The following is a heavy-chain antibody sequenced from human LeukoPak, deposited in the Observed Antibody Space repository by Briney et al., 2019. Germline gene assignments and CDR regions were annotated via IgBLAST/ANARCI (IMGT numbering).Heavy chain of an antibody. Sequence: SETLSLTCAVYGGSFSGYYWSWIRQPPGKGLEWIGEINHSGSTNYNPSLKSRVTMSVDTSKNQFSLNLSSVTAADTAVYYCASQYYYDSSGDTSDIWGQGTMVTVSS. CDR2: INHSGST. CDR3: ASQYYYDSSGDTSDI. CDR1: GGSFSGYY. V-gene: IGHV4-34*01. J-gene: IGHJ3*02. D-gene: IGHD3-22*01.